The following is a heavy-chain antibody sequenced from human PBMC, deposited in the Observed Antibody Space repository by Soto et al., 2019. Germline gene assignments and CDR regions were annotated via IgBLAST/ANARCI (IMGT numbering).Heavy chain of an antibody. CDR1: GFTFSNYA. Sequence: PGGSLRLSCAASGFTFSNYAMHWVRQAPGKGLEWVALISNDGRRQYYADSVKGRFTISRDNSKNTLYLQMNSLRAEDTSVYSCAKDTYGQGNYSSPGFEYWGQGILVTVS. V-gene: IGHV3-30*18. J-gene: IGHJ4*02. CDR3: AKDTYGQGNYSSPGFEY. D-gene: IGHD3-10*01. CDR2: ISNDGRRQ.